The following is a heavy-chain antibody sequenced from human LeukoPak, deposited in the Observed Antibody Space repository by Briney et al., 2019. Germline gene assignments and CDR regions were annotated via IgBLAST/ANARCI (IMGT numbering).Heavy chain of an antibody. CDR2: ISYDGSNK. J-gene: IGHJ4*02. V-gene: IGHV3-30*18. D-gene: IGHD5-18*01. CDR1: GFTFSIYG. CDR3: AKAFDSYGWNYFDY. Sequence: GGSLRLSCAASGFTFSIYGMHWVRQAPGKGLEWVAVISYDGSNKYYADSVKGRFTISRDNYKNTLYLQMNSLRAEDTAVYYCAKAFDSYGWNYFDYWGQGTLVTVSS.